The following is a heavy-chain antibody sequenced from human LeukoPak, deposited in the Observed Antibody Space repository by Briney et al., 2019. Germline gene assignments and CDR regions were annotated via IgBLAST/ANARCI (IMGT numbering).Heavy chain of an antibody. Sequence: GRSLRLSCAASGFTFSSYGMHWVRQAPGKGLEWVAVISYDGSNKYYADSVKGRFTISRDNSKNTLYLQMNSLRAEGTAVYYCAKDSLWFGETDNWFDPWGQGTLVTVSS. V-gene: IGHV3-30*18. CDR2: ISYDGSNK. D-gene: IGHD3-10*01. CDR1: GFTFSSYG. J-gene: IGHJ5*02. CDR3: AKDSLWFGETDNWFDP.